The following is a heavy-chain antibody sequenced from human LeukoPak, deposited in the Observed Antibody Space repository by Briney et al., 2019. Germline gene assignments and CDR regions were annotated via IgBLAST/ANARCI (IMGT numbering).Heavy chain of an antibody. J-gene: IGHJ4*02. D-gene: IGHD3-9*01. V-gene: IGHV3-21*01. CDR2: ISSSSGYI. CDR3: ARDQPNYDILTGYYPFDY. CDR1: GFTFNSYS. Sequence: GGSLRLSCAASGFTFNSYSMNWVRQAPGKGLEWVSAISSSSGYIYYADSVKGRFTISRDNAKNSLFLQMNSLRAEDTAVYYCARDQPNYDILTGYYPFDYWGQGTLVTVSS.